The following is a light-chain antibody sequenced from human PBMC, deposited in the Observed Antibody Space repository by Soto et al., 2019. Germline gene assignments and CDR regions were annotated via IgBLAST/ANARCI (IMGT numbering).Light chain of an antibody. CDR2: DAS. CDR1: QSVHDK. Sequence: EIVMTQSPATLSVYPGERATLSCRASQSVHDKLAWYQQRPGQAPRLLIYDASTRATAIPARFSGSGSGTDFTLTISTLQSEDFAVYYWQQYNNWPPVYTFGQGTRLESK. J-gene: IGKJ2*01. V-gene: IGKV3D-15*01. CDR3: QQYNNWPPVYT.